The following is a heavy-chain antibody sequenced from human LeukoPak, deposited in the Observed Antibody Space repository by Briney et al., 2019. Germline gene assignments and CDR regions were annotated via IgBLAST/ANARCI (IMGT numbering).Heavy chain of an antibody. D-gene: IGHD1-7*01. Sequence: SETLSLTCTVSGGSISSGDYYWSWIRQPPGKGLEWIGYIYYSGSTNYNPTLKSRVTISVDTSKNQFSLKLSSVTAADTAVYYCARDNWNYGSSMDVWGQGTTVTVSS. J-gene: IGHJ6*02. CDR2: IYYSGST. V-gene: IGHV4-61*08. CDR1: GGSISSGDYY. CDR3: ARDNWNYGSSMDV.